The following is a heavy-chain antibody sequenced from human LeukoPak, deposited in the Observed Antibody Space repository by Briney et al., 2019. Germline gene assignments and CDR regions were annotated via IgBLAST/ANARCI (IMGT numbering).Heavy chain of an antibody. CDR3: TTPQLWLRGALGY. D-gene: IGHD5-18*01. CDR1: GFTFSDYY. Sequence: PGGSLRLSCAASGFTFSDYYMSWIRQAPGRGLEWVSYISSSSSYTNYADSVKGRFTISRDNAKNSLYLQMNSLRAEDTAVYYCTTPQLWLRGALGYWGQGTLVTVTS. CDR2: ISSSSSYT. J-gene: IGHJ4*02. V-gene: IGHV3-11*03.